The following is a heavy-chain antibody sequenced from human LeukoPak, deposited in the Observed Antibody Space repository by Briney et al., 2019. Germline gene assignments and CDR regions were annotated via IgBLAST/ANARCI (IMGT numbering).Heavy chain of an antibody. D-gene: IGHD2-15*01. J-gene: IGHJ5*02. V-gene: IGHV4-30-4*01. CDR1: GRSISSGDYY. CDR3: AREAVVAARWFDP. CDR2: IYYSGST. Sequence: SETLSLTCTVSGRSISSGDYYWSWIRQPPGKGLEWIGYIYYSGSTYYNPSLKSRVTISVDTSKNQFSLKLSSVTAADTAVYYCAREAVVAARWFDPWGQGTLVTVSS.